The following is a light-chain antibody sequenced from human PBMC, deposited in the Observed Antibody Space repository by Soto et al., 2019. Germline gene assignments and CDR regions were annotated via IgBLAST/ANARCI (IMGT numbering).Light chain of an antibody. CDR2: SNN. CDR1: SSNIGRNT. V-gene: IGLV1-44*01. CDR3: AAWDDSLNGVV. J-gene: IGLJ2*01. Sequence: QSVLTQPPSASGTPGQRVTISCSGSSSNIGRNTVNWYQQLPGTAPKLLIYSNNQPPSGVPDRFFGSKSGTSASLAISGLQSEDEADYYCAAWDDSLNGVVFGGGTKLTVL.